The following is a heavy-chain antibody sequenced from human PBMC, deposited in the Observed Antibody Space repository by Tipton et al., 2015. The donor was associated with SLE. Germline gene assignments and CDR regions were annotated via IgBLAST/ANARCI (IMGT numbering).Heavy chain of an antibody. CDR1: GFTFSGSV. V-gene: IGHV3-73*01. Sequence: SLRLSCAASGFTFSGSVMHWVRQASGKGLEWVGRIRSKANSYATAYAASVKGRFTISRDDSKNTAYLQMNSLKTEDTAVYYCTRVSEVVVATYYYYYGMDVWGQGTTVTVSS. CDR2: IRSKANSYAT. J-gene: IGHJ6*02. CDR3: TRVSEVVVATYYYYYGMDV. D-gene: IGHD2-15*01.